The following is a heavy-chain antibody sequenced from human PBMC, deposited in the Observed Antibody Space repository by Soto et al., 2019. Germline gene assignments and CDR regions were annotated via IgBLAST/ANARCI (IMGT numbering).Heavy chain of an antibody. V-gene: IGHV4-39*02. CDR1: GGPIDTVSYY. CDR3: ANTFVSSGYSTDYGMDV. D-gene: IGHD6-25*01. CDR2: GYYNGGT. Sequence: SLPCAVSGGPIDTVSYYWGWIRQSPGKGLEWIGGGYYNGGTYYNPCLKSRVAISVDTAKNPFYPRLKSVTAAHTAPYYCANTFVSSGYSTDYGMDVLGHGTAVTV. J-gene: IGHJ6*02.